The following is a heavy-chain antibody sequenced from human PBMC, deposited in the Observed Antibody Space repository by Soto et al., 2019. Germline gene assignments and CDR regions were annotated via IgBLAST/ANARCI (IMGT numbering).Heavy chain of an antibody. CDR2: ISSSSRHN. J-gene: IGHJ4*02. CDR3: AREFRHDYGDYYAFDY. Sequence: ESGGGLVKPGGSLRLSCEASGFSFSSYRMNWVRQAPGKGLEWVSSISSSSRHNYTAASVKGRFTISTDNARNSVSLQMNSPRAEDTGVYYTAREFRHDYGDYYAFDYWGQGTVVSVPS. V-gene: IGHV3-21*01. D-gene: IGHD4-17*01. CDR1: GFSFSSYR.